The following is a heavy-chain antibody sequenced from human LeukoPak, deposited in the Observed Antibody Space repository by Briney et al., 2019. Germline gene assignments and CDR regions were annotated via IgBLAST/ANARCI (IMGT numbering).Heavy chain of an antibody. CDR1: GFSSARFP. D-gene: IGHD3-16*01. CDR3: AKMGELPIVEPNC. Sequence: GSLSPSSAVSGFSSARFPTGSVRQAPGKGLEWVSAISGSGGSTYYADSVKGRFTITRDNSMNTMYLQMNSLRAEDTAVYYCAKMGELPIVEPNCRGQGTPVT. J-gene: IGHJ4*02. V-gene: IGHV3-23*01. CDR2: ISGSGGST.